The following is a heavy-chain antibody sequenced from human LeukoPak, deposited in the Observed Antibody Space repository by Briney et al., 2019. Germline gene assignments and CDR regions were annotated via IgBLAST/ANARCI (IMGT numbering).Heavy chain of an antibody. Sequence: PGGSLRLSRAASGFTLSSYSMNWVRQAPGKGLEWVSSISSSSSYIYYADSVKGRFTVSRDNAKNSLYLQMNSLRAEDTAVYYCARDTAYYDSSGYGYWGQGTLVTVSS. CDR2: ISSSSSYI. D-gene: IGHD3-22*01. J-gene: IGHJ4*02. CDR3: ARDTAYYDSSGYGY. CDR1: GFTLSSYS. V-gene: IGHV3-21*01.